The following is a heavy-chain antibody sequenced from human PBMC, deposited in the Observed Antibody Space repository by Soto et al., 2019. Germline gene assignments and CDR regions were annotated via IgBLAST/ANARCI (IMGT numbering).Heavy chain of an antibody. J-gene: IGHJ4*02. D-gene: IGHD3-16*01. Sequence: QVQLVQSGAELKKPGASVMVSCKASGYTFTTYDVNWVRQATGQGLEWMGWMNPNSGNTGSAQKFQGRLTMTRDTSTGTAYMELTSLTSEDTAIYFCARGWGRWPHEKPGDYWGQGTLVTVSS. CDR1: GYTFTTYD. CDR2: MNPNSGNT. CDR3: ARGWGRWPHEKPGDY. V-gene: IGHV1-8*01.